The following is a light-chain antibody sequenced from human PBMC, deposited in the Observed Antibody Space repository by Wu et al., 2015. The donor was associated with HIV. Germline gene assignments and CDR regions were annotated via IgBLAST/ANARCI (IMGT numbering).Light chain of an antibody. Sequence: EIVMTQSPATLSVSPGERATLSCRASQSVSSNLAWYQQKPGQAPRLLIYGASTRATGIPARFSGSGSGTEFTLTISSLQSEDFAVYYCQQYNNWPRTFGQGTNGGNQT. CDR2: GAS. J-gene: IGKJ1*01. CDR3: QQYNNWPRT. V-gene: IGKV3-15*01. CDR1: QSVSSN.